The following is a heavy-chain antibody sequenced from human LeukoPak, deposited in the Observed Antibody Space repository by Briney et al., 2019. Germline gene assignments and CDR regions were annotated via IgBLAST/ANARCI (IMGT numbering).Heavy chain of an antibody. CDR3: SSSDYYYYGMDV. Sequence: GSLRLSCVASGFSFGSNWMSWIRQPPGKGLEWIGYIYYSGSTNYNPSLKSRVTISVDTSKNQFSLKLSSVTAADTAVYYCSSSDYYYYGMDVWGQGTTVTVSS. CDR1: GFSFGSNW. CDR2: IYYSGST. V-gene: IGHV4-59*01. D-gene: IGHD6-6*01. J-gene: IGHJ6*02.